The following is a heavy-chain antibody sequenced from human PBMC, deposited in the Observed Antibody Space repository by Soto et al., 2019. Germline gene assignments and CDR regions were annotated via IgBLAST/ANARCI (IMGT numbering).Heavy chain of an antibody. J-gene: IGHJ4*02. D-gene: IGHD3-10*01. CDR3: VRSPPRGSEC. Sequence: QLQLRESGPGVVKPSETLSLTCTVSGGFIRSGGYYWAWIRQHQGRGLAWLAQIDSSGTTFYNSSLGSRVIISAATSQHPFSLRLTPVPPADSAVYFCVRSPPRGSECWGPGTLITVSS. V-gene: IGHV4-31*03. CDR2: IDSSGTT. CDR1: GGFIRSGGYY.